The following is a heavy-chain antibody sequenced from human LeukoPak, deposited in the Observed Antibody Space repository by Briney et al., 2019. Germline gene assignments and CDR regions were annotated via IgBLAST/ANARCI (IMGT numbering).Heavy chain of an antibody. CDR1: GFTFSSYA. D-gene: IGHD4-23*01. J-gene: IGHJ4*02. V-gene: IGHV3-7*01. CDR2: IRQDGSEK. Sequence: PGRSLRLSCAASGFTFSSYAMHWVRQAPGKGLEWVANIRQDGSEKNYVDSVKGRFTISRDNAKISLYLQMNSLRAEDTAVYYCATDRKVGTWDPRFDYWGQGTLVTVSS. CDR3: ATDRKVGTWDPRFDY.